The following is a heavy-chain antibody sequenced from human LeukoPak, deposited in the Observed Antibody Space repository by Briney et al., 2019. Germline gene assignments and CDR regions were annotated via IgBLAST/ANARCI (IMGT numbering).Heavy chain of an antibody. V-gene: IGHV1-18*01. CDR3: ARDGCSSTSCYYYYYYGMDV. J-gene: IGHJ6*02. CDR1: GYTFTRYG. Sequence: GASVKVSCKASGYTFTRYGISWERQAPGQGLEWMGWISAYNGNTNYAQKLQGRVTMTTDTSTSTACMELRSLRSDDTAVYYCARDGCSSTSCYYYYYYGMDVWGQGTTVTVSS. D-gene: IGHD2-2*01. CDR2: ISAYNGNT.